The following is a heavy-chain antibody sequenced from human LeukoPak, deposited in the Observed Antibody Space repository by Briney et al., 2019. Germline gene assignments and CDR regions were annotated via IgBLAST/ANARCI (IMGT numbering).Heavy chain of an antibody. CDR3: ARRAGGDYDYVMDV. CDR2: IYYSGSA. D-gene: IGHD3-10*01. Sequence: SETLSLTCTVSGGSISSSSYYWGWIRQPPGKGLEWIGSIYYSGSAYYNPSLKSRVTISVDTSKNQFSLKLNSVTAADTAVYYCARRAGGDYDYVMDVWGQGTTVTASS. J-gene: IGHJ6*02. V-gene: IGHV4-39*07. CDR1: GGSISSSSYY.